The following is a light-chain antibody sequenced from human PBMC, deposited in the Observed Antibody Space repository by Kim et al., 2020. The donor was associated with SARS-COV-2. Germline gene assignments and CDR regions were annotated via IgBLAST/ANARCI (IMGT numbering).Light chain of an antibody. CDR3: QQYGTAPDT. J-gene: IGKJ2*01. CDR2: GAS. V-gene: IGKV3-20*01. CDR1: QSVSSSY. Sequence: EIGLTQSPGTLSLPPGERATLSCRASQSVSSSYLAWFQQKPGQAPRLLIYGASSRATGIPDRFSGSESGTEFTLTISRVDPEDFAVYYCQQYGTAPDTFGQGTKLEI.